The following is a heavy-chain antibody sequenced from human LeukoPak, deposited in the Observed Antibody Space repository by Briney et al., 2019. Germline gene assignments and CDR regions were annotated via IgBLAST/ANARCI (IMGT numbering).Heavy chain of an antibody. CDR2: INPNSGGT. D-gene: IGHD3-10*01. CDR1: GYTFTGYY. J-gene: IGHJ4*02. V-gene: IGHV1-2*02. CDR3: ARSRWVDRGSGSYYDY. Sequence: VASVKVSCKASGYTFTGYYMHWVRQAPGQGLEWMGWINPNSGGTNYAQKFQGRVTMTRDTSISTAYMELSRLRSDDTAVYYCARSRWVDRGSGSYYDYWGQGTLVTVSS.